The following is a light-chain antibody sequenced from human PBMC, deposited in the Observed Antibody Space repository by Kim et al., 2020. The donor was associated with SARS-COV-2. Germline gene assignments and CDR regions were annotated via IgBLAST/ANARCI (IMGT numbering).Light chain of an antibody. CDR2: AAS. V-gene: IGKV1-39*01. CDR1: QSISSY. Sequence: DIQMTQSPSSLSASVGDIVTITCRASQSISSYLNWYQQKPGKAPKLLIYAASSLQSGVPPRFSGSGSGTDFTLTISSLQPEDFATYYCQQSHRTPRTFGQGTKVDIK. J-gene: IGKJ1*01. CDR3: QQSHRTPRT.